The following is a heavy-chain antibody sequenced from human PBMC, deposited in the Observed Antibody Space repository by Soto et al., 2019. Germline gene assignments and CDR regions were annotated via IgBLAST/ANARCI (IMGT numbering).Heavy chain of an antibody. D-gene: IGHD3-3*01. CDR1: VYSFTSYW. CDR2: IYPGDSDT. V-gene: IGHV5-51*01. CDR3: ARLQTYYDFWSGYGYFDY. J-gene: IGHJ4*02. Sequence: PGESLKISCKGSVYSFTSYWIGWVRQMPGKGLEWMGIIYPGDSDTRYSPSFQGQVTISADKSISTAYLQWSSLKASDTAMYYCARLQTYYDFWSGYGYFDYWGQGTLVTVSS.